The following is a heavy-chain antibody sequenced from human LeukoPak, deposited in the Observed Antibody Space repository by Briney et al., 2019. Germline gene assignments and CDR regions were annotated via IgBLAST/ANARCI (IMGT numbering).Heavy chain of an antibody. J-gene: IGHJ4*02. D-gene: IGHD6-13*01. CDR3: AKAPRRQQLARGIDY. Sequence: GGSLRLSCAASGFTFSSYGMHWVRQAPGKGLEWVAFIRYDGSNKYYADSVKGRFTISRDNSKNTLYLQMNSLRAEDTAVYYCAKAPRRQQLARGIDYWGQGTLVTVSS. CDR2: IRYDGSNK. V-gene: IGHV3-30*02. CDR1: GFTFSSYG.